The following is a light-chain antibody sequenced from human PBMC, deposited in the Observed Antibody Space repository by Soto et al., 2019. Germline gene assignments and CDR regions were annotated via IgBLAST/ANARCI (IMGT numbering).Light chain of an antibody. CDR3: QQYSSYPYS. CDR1: QSISRC. CDR2: KAS. Sequence: DIQMTQSPATLSASVGDRVTITCRASQSISRCLAWYQQKPGKDPSVLIYKASTLASGVPSRFSGSGSGTEFTLTISSLQPDDFATYYCQQYSSYPYSFGRGTKLEIK. J-gene: IGKJ2*03. V-gene: IGKV1-5*03.